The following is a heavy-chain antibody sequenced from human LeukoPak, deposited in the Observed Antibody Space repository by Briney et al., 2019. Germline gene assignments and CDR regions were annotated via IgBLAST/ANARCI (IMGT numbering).Heavy chain of an antibody. CDR1: GFAFSSYA. CDR2: LSGSGSST. CDR3: VKDYYDSSGSRYTY. D-gene: IGHD3-22*01. V-gene: IGHV3-23*01. J-gene: IGHJ4*02. Sequence: GGSLRLSCAASGFAFSSYAMSWVRQAPGKGLEWVSALSGSGSSTWYVDSVKGRFTISRDNSKNTLYLQMNSLRAEDTAIYYCVKDYYDSSGSRYTYWGQGTLVTVSS.